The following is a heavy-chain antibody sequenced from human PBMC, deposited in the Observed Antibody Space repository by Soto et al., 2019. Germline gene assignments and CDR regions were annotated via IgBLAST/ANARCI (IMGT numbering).Heavy chain of an antibody. D-gene: IGHD3-22*01. Sequence: ASVKVSCKASGYTITSYGISWVRQAPGQGLEWMGWISAYNGNTNCAQKLQGRVTMTTVTSTSTAYMELRSLRSDDTSVYYCARQGSSGYYYDYWGQGTLVTVSS. CDR3: ARQGSSGYYYDY. CDR1: GYTITSYG. J-gene: IGHJ4*02. CDR2: ISAYNGNT. V-gene: IGHV1-18*01.